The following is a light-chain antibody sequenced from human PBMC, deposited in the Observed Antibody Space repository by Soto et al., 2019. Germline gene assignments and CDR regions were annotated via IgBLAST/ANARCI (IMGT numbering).Light chain of an antibody. CDR2: DAY. CDR1: QSVSVY. Sequence: EIVLTQSPATLSLSPGERATLSCRASQSVSVYLGWYQHKPGQAPRLLIYDAYNRATGVPARFSGSGSGTDFTLTISSLEPEDFALSYCQPRINWITVGQGTRLEIK. J-gene: IGKJ5*01. V-gene: IGKV3-11*01. CDR3: QPRINWIT.